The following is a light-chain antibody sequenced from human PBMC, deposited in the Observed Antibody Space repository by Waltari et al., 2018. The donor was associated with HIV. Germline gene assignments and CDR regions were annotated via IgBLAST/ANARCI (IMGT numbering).Light chain of an antibody. Sequence: DVVITQSPDSLAVSLGERATIKCTSRRTVLHPTNMKNHIAWYQQRPGQPPKMLIYWASVRESGVPDRFSGSGSGTEFTLTISNLQDEDVAVYYCQQYDTLPVTFGQGTKLEIK. CDR1: RTVLHPTNMKNH. V-gene: IGKV4-1*01. J-gene: IGKJ2*01. CDR2: WAS. CDR3: QQYDTLPVT.